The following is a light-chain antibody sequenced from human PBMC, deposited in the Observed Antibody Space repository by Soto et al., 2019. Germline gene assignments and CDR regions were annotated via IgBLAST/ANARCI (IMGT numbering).Light chain of an antibody. Sequence: EIVLTQSPGTLSLSPGERATLSCRASQSVSSSYLAWYQQKPGQAPRLLIYGASSRATGFPDRFSGSGSGTDFTLTISRLEPEDFAMYYCQQYGRVSTFGGGNKVEIK. J-gene: IGKJ4*01. V-gene: IGKV3-20*01. CDR1: QSVSSSY. CDR2: GAS. CDR3: QQYGRVST.